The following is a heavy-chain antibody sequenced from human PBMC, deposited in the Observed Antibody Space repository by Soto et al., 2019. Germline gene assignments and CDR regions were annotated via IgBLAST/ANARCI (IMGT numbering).Heavy chain of an antibody. D-gene: IGHD6-19*01. Sequence: SETLSLTCTVSGGSISGSSYYWGWIRQPPGKGLEWIGSIYYTGSTYYNPSLKSRVTVSLDTSKNQFSLHLSSVTAADRAVYYCARLDYRSGWLDYWGQGTLVTVSS. CDR1: GGSISGSSYY. CDR2: IYYTGST. V-gene: IGHV4-39*01. CDR3: ARLDYRSGWLDY. J-gene: IGHJ4*02.